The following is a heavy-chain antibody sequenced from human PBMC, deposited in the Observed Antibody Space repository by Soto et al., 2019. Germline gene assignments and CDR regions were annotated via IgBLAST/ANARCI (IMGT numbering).Heavy chain of an antibody. CDR2: ISSSGVTT. J-gene: IGHJ6*03. CDR3: ARDRQLVGLVGQWYYYYMVV. Sequence: PGGSLRLSCAASGSTFSDDYMTWIRQAPGKGLEWVSFISSSGVTTYYADSVRGRFTISRDNAKKSLYLEMNSLRAEDTAVYYCARDRQLVGLVGQWYYYYMVVWGKGTTVTVFS. V-gene: IGHV3-11*01. CDR1: GSTFSDDY. D-gene: IGHD6-6*01.